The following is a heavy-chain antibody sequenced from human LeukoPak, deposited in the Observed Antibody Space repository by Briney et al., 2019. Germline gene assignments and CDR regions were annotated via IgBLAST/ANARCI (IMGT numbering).Heavy chain of an antibody. V-gene: IGHV3-30*04. CDR3: AKDQQGGAGSGRFDY. CDR1: GFTSSA. Sequence: GGSLRLSCAASGFTSSAIHWVRQSPGKGLEWPAIISFDGAYRYYADSVKGRFTISRDISKNTFYLQTSSLTADDAALYYCAKDQQGGAGSGRFDYWGQGTLVTVSS. D-gene: IGHD3-10*01. J-gene: IGHJ4*02. CDR2: ISFDGAYR.